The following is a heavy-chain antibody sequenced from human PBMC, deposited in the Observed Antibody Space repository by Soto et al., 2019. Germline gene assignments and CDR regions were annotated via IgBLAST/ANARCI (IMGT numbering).Heavy chain of an antibody. CDR2: ISGSGGST. CDR3: AKALSIVATTKTLYYGMDV. CDR1: GFTFSSYA. D-gene: IGHD5-12*01. Sequence: GGSLRLSCAASGFTFSSYAMSWVRQAPGKGLEWVSAISGSGGSTYYADSVKGRFTISRDNSKNTLYLQMNSLRAEDTAVYYCAKALSIVATTKTLYYGMDVWGQGTTVTVSS. V-gene: IGHV3-23*01. J-gene: IGHJ6*02.